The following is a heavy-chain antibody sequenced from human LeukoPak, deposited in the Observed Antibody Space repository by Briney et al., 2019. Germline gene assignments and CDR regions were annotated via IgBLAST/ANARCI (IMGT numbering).Heavy chain of an antibody. D-gene: IGHD3-22*01. V-gene: IGHV3-33*01. Sequence: GGSLRLSCAASGFTFSHYGMHWVRQAPGKGLEWVAVIWHDGSNEYYADSVKGQFTISRDNSKNSLYLQMNSLRAEDTAAYYCATYYYDSSGYKLLDYWGQGTLVTVSS. CDR3: ATYYYDSSGYKLLDY. CDR2: IWHDGSNE. CDR1: GFTFSHYG. J-gene: IGHJ4*02.